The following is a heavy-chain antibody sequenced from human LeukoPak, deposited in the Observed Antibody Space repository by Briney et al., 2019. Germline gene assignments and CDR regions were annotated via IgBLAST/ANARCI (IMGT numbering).Heavy chain of an antibody. CDR3: AELTSMVEQY. D-gene: IGHD3-10*01. Sequence: GGSLRLSCEASGFTFSSYWMHWVRQVPGKGLVWVSRINSDGSSTSYADSMKGRFTISRDNAKNTVDLQMSSLRAEDTAVYYCAELTSMVEQYWGQGTLVTVSS. J-gene: IGHJ4*02. V-gene: IGHV3-74*01. CDR2: INSDGSST. CDR1: GFTFSSYW.